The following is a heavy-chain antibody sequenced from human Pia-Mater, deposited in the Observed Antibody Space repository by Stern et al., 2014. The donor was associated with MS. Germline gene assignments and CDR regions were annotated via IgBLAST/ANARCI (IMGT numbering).Heavy chain of an antibody. J-gene: IGHJ6*02. CDR3: ARRGMGATTKYGMDV. CDR1: GGTFSSYA. D-gene: IGHD1-26*01. CDR2: SIPIFGTA. Sequence: QMQLVQSGAEVKKPGSSVKVSCKASGGTFSSYAISWVRQAPGQGLEWMGGSIPIFGTANYAQKFQGRVTITADKSQSTAYMELSSLRSEDTAVYYCARRGMGATTKYGMDVWGQGTTVPVSS. V-gene: IGHV1-69*06.